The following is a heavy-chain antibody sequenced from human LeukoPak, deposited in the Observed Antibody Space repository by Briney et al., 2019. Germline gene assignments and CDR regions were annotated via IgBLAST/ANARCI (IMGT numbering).Heavy chain of an antibody. CDR2: IYHIGTT. D-gene: IGHD6-13*01. CDR3: ARHTRVFNSDTATWYFYRFDP. CDR1: GDSISTTSYY. J-gene: IGHJ5*02. V-gene: IGHV4-39*01. Sequence: SETLSLTCTVSGDSISTTSYYWGWIRQPPGKGLEWIGSIYHIGTTYYNPSLEIRVTVSVDTSKNQFSLRLNSVTAADTAVYYCARHTRVFNSDTATWYFYRFDPWGQGTLVTVSS.